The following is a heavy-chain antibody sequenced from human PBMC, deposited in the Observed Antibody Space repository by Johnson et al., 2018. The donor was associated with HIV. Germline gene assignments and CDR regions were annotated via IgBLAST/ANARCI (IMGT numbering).Heavy chain of an antibody. V-gene: IGHV3-30*18. D-gene: IGHD6-13*01. J-gene: IGHJ3*02. CDR1: GFTFSSYA. Sequence: QVKLVESGGGLVQPGRSLRLSCAASGFTFSSYAMHWVRQAPGKGLEWVAVISYDGNNKNFADSVKGRFTISRDNSKKTLYLQMNSLRAEDTALYYCAKDPLGSSWFEGDAFDIWGQGTMVTVSS. CDR2: ISYDGNNK. CDR3: AKDPLGSSWFEGDAFDI.